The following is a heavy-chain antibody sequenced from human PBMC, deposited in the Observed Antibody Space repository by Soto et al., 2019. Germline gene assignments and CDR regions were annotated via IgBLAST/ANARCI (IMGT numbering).Heavy chain of an antibody. CDR3: VREDSAWDSRGSFDF. CDR2: ISGSGGSA. D-gene: IGHD6-19*01. CDR1: GFTFSDYA. V-gene: IGHV3-23*01. J-gene: IGHJ3*01. Sequence: VQLLESGGILVQPGGSLRLSCTASGFTFSDYAMHWVRQAPGKGLEWVSVISGSGGSASYADSVQGRFTISRDNSKNTLYLQMNSLRAEDTAIYYCVREDSAWDSRGSFDFWGRGTMVTVS.